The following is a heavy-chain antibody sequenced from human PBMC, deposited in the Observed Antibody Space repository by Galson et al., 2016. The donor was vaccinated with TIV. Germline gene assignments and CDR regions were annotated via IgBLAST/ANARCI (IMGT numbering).Heavy chain of an antibody. CDR3: ARGKERVINYYYYLDV. V-gene: IGHV1-69*13. CDR1: GGTFSSYG. CDR2: TNPVFGIP. Sequence: SVKVSCKASGGTFSSYGISWVRQAPGQGLEWMGGTNPVFGIPNYAQKFQGRVTITADESTSTAYMELPRLRAEDTAVYYCARGKERVINYYYYLDVGGKGTTITVSS. D-gene: IGHD3-3*01. J-gene: IGHJ6*03.